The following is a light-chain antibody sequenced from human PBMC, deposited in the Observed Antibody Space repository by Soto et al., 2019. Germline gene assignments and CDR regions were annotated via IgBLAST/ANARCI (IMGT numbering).Light chain of an antibody. CDR1: QSVSSY. CDR3: QQRINWLT. CDR2: DAS. Sequence: VLSQSLATLSLSPGERATLSFRASQSVSSYLAWYQQKPGQAPRLLIYDASNRATGIPARFSGSGSGTDFTLTISSLEPEDFAVYYCQQRINWLTFGGGTKVDIK. V-gene: IGKV3-11*01. J-gene: IGKJ4*01.